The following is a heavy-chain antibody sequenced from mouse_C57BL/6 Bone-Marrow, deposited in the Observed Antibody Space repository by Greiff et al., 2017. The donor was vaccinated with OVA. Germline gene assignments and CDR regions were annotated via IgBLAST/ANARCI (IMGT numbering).Heavy chain of an antibody. CDR1: GYTLTSYW. CDR2: IDPSDSYT. Sequence: QVQLQQPGAELVMPGASVKLSCKASGYTLTSYWMHWVKQRPGQGLEWIGEIDPSDSYTNYNQKFKGKSTLTVDKSSSTAYMQLSSLTSEDSAVYYCARGDYYAMDYWGQGTSVTVSS. V-gene: IGHV1-69*01. J-gene: IGHJ4*01. CDR3: ARGDYYAMDY.